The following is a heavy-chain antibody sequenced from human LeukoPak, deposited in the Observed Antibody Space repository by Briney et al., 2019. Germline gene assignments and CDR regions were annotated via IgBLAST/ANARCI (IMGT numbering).Heavy chain of an antibody. CDR1: GFTFSSYA. CDR3: ARVRAPRWFDP. Sequence: GGSLRLSCAASGFTFSSYAMSWVRQAPGKGLEWVSTISDSVDSTYYADSVKGRFAISRDNAKNSLYLQMNSLRAEDTAVYYCARVRAPRWFDPWGQGTLVTVSS. V-gene: IGHV3-23*01. J-gene: IGHJ5*02. CDR2: ISDSVDST.